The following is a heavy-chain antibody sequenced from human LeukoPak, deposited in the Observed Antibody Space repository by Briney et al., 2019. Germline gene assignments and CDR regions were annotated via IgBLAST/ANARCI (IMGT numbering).Heavy chain of an antibody. CDR1: GFTFSSYA. J-gene: IGHJ4*02. V-gene: IGHV3-23*01. D-gene: IGHD3-22*01. Sequence: GGSLRLSCAASGFTFSSYAMSWVRQAPGKGLEWVSAISGSGGSTYYADSVKGRFTISRDNAKNSLYLQMNSLRAEDTAVYYCARDYYDSSGYFHGGYWGQGTLVTVSS. CDR2: ISGSGGST. CDR3: ARDYYDSSGYFHGGY.